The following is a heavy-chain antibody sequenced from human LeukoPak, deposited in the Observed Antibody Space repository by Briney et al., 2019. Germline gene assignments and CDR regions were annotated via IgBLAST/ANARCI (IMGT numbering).Heavy chain of an antibody. CDR2: ISYDGSNK. V-gene: IGHV3-30*04. Sequence: GGSLRLSCAASGFTFSSYAMHWVRQAPGKGLEWVAVISYDGSNKYYADSVKGRFTISRDNSKNTLYLQMNSLRAEDTAVYYCARDLYYDFWSGYFYYYYYMDVWGKGTTVTVSS. J-gene: IGHJ6*03. D-gene: IGHD3-3*01. CDR3: ARDLYYDFWSGYFYYYYYMDV. CDR1: GFTFSSYA.